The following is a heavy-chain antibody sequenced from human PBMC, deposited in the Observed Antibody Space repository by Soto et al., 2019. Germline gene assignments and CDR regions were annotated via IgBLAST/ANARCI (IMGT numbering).Heavy chain of an antibody. D-gene: IGHD1-26*01. V-gene: IGHV3-15*07. CDR1: GFTFSNAW. CDR2: IKSKTDGGTT. J-gene: IGHJ3*02. Sequence: GGSLRLSCAASGFTFSNAWMNWVRQAPGKGLEWVGRIKSKTDGGTTDYAAPVKGRFTISRDDSKNTLYLQMNSLKTEDTAVYYCRGYSGSYTGAFDIWGQGTMVTVSS. CDR3: RGYSGSYTGAFDI.